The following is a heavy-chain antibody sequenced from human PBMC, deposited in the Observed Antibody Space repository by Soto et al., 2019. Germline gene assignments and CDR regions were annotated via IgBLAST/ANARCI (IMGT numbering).Heavy chain of an antibody. J-gene: IGHJ4*02. D-gene: IGHD2-21*02. V-gene: IGHV4-61*01. CDR2: IYSSGSSNGTT. CDR3: ASQRHMPSYCGGDCPPPYFDY. CDR1: GASVYSASNY. Sequence: PSETLSLTCTVSGASVYSASNYWSWIRQPPGRGLEWIGYIYSSGSSNGTTNYNPSLTSRVTMSLDTAKNQFSLTLNSVTAADTAVYYCASQRHMPSYCGGDCPPPYFDYWGQGTLVTVSS.